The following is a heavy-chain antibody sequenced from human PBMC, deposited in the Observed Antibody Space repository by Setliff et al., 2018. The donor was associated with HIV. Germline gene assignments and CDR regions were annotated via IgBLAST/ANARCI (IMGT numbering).Heavy chain of an antibody. CDR1: GFTFSTYW. CDR2: INQYGSEK. V-gene: IGHV3-7*01. Sequence: GGSLRLSCAASGFTFSTYWMSWVRQTPGKGLEWVANINQYGSEKYYVDSVKGRFTISRDNAKKSLDLQMNSLRVDDTAVYYCARPGRSNYWDSFDYWGQGILVTVSS. J-gene: IGHJ4*02. CDR3: ARPGRSNYWDSFDY. D-gene: IGHD3-10*01.